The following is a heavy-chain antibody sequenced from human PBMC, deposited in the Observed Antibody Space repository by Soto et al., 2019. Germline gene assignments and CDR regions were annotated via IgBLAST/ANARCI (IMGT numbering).Heavy chain of an antibody. V-gene: IGHV3-23*01. CDR1: GFTFSNYA. D-gene: IGHD3-9*01. J-gene: IGHJ4*02. CDR2: ISGSGGST. CDR3: AKDRAIRPGSDFDY. Sequence: PGESLRLSCAASGFTFSNYAMTWVRQAPGKGLEWVSAISGSGGSTYYADSVKGRFTISRDNSKNTLYLRMSSLRAEDTAVFYCAKDRAIRPGSDFDYWGQGTQVTVSS.